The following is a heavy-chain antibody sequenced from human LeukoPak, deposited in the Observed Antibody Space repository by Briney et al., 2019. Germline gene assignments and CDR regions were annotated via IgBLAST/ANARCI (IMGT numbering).Heavy chain of an antibody. Sequence: GGSLRLSCAFSGFTFSSYAMGWVRQAPGKGLEWVSSISGSGGSTYYADSVKGRFTISRDNSKSTLYLQMNSLRAEDTAVYYCATKGVPIGSGWYAYWGQGTLVTVSS. CDR2: ISGSGGST. D-gene: IGHD6-19*01. V-gene: IGHV3-23*01. J-gene: IGHJ4*02. CDR1: GFTFSSYA. CDR3: ATKGVPIGSGWYAY.